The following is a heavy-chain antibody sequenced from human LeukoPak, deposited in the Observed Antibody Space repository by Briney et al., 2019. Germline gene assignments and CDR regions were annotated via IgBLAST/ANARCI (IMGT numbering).Heavy chain of an antibody. V-gene: IGHV1-18*01. CDR2: ISGSSSNT. D-gene: IGHD6-19*01. CDR1: GYTFMSHG. J-gene: IGHJ4*02. CDR3: ARGIAVADVDY. Sequence: ASVKVSCKAYGYTFMSHGISWVRQAPGQGLEWMGWISGSSSNTNYAQRLQGRVTMTTDTSTTTAYMELRSLRSDDTAVYYCARGIAVADVDYWGQGTLVTVSS.